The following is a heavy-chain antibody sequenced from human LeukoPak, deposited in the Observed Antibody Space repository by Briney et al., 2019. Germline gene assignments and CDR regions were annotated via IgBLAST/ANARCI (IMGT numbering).Heavy chain of an antibody. CDR2: ISSSSSTI. D-gene: IGHD3-9*01. CDR1: GFTFSSYS. CDR3: ASIMLRYFDWANRGDFDY. Sequence: GGSLRLSCAASGFTFSSYSMNWVRQAPGKGLEWVSYISSSSSTIYYADSVKGRFTISRDNAKNSLYLQMNSLRAEDTAVYYCASIMLRYFDWANRGDFDYWGQGTLVTVSS. V-gene: IGHV3-48*01. J-gene: IGHJ4*02.